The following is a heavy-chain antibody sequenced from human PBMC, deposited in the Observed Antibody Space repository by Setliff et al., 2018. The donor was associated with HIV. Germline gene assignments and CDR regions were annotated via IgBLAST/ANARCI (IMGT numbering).Heavy chain of an antibody. J-gene: IGHJ4*02. CDR1: GFTFGSYG. D-gene: IGHD1-26*01. Sequence: PGGSLRLSCVASGFTFGSYGMHWVRQTPGKGLEWVAGVWHDGSKQYYADSVKGRFTTSRDNYENTVYLQMNGLRAEDTALYYCAKGWEFSGSYNEGFFDYWGQGTPVTVSS. CDR3: AKGWEFSGSYNEGFFDY. CDR2: VWHDGSKQ. V-gene: IGHV3-30*02.